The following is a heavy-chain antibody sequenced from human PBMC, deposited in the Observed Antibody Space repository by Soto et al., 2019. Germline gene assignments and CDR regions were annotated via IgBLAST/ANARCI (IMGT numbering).Heavy chain of an antibody. V-gene: IGHV4-61*01. D-gene: IGHD6-19*01. CDR3: AREGRASSGWYWVDT. CDR1: RRSASTGTYY. Sequence: SDTLALTFTLSRRSASTGTYYWSWLRQPLGKGLVWIGYIYYRRSTNYNPSLKSRVTISVDTSKNQCSLKLSSVTAADTAVYYCAREGRASSGWYWVDTWGPGNLVSVSS. CDR2: IYYRRST. J-gene: IGHJ5*02.